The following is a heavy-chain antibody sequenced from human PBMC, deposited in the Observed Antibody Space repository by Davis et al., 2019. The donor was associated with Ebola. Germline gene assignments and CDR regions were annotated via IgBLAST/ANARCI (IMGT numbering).Heavy chain of an antibody. Sequence: AASVKVSCKASGGTFSSYAISWVRQAPGQGLEWMGGIIPIFGTANYAQKFQGRVTITADKSTSTAYMELSSLRSEDTAVYYCARDGGSLHPRFKYNWFDPWGQGTLVTVSS. CDR2: IIPIFGTA. CDR3: ARDGGSLHPRFKYNWFDP. J-gene: IGHJ5*02. D-gene: IGHD3-16*01. V-gene: IGHV1-69*06. CDR1: GGTFSSYA.